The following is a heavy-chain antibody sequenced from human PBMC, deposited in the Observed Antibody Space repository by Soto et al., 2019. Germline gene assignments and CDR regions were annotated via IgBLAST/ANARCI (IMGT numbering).Heavy chain of an antibody. Sequence: ASVKVSCKVSGYTLTELSMHWVRQAPGKGLEWMGGFDPEEGETIYAQKFQGRVTMTEDTSTDTAYMELSSLRSEDTAVYYCATDNYDSSGYYFDYWGQGTLVTVSS. V-gene: IGHV1-24*01. CDR2: FDPEEGET. J-gene: IGHJ4*02. CDR1: GYTLTELS. CDR3: ATDNYDSSGYYFDY. D-gene: IGHD3-22*01.